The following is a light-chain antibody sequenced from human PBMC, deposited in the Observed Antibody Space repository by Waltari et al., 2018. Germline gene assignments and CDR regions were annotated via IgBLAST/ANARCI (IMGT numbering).Light chain of an antibody. Sequence: QSALTQPASVSGSPGQSISISCTGTSIDVGASNYVSWYQQYPGKAPKLIIYEVSHRPSGTSSRFSGSKSGSTASLTISGLQPEDEADYYCSSFTSHSTFVFGTGSKVTVL. J-gene: IGLJ1*01. CDR2: EVS. V-gene: IGLV2-14*01. CDR3: SSFTSHSTFV. CDR1: SIDVGASNY.